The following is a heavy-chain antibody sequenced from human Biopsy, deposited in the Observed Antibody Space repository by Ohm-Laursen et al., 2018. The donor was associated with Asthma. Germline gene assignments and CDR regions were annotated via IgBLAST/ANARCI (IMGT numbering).Heavy chain of an antibody. D-gene: IGHD6-13*01. Sequence: SLRLSCAASGFTFSTYSMNWVRQAPGKGLEWVSSISSTSTYIYYADSVKGRFTISRDNAKNTVYLQMNSLTGEDTAVYYCAKDKGGPRIGVAGTFDHWGQGTLVTVSS. CDR3: AKDKGGPRIGVAGTFDH. V-gene: IGHV3-21*04. J-gene: IGHJ4*02. CDR2: ISSTSTYI. CDR1: GFTFSTYS.